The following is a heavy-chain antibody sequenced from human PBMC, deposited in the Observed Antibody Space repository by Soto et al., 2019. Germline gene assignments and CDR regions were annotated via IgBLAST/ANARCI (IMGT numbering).Heavy chain of an antibody. Sequence: SETLSLTCAVYGGSFSGYYWSWIRQPPGKGLEWIGEINHSGSTNYNPSLKSRVTISVDTSKNQFSLKLSSVTAADTAVYYCARGKSAVNIVATGRNYFDYWGQGTLVTVSS. CDR2: INHSGST. V-gene: IGHV4-34*01. D-gene: IGHD5-12*01. CDR3: ARGKSAVNIVATGRNYFDY. CDR1: GGSFSGYY. J-gene: IGHJ4*02.